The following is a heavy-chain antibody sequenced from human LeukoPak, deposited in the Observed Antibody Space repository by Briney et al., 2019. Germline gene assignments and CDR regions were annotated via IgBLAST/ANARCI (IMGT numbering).Heavy chain of an antibody. D-gene: IGHD6-6*01. J-gene: IGHJ4*02. Sequence: GGSLRLSCTASGFSFSDYWMTWVRQAPGKGPEWVANIKQDGSQRYYVDSVRGRFTISRDNAKNSLFLQMNGLRAEDTAVYYCARRGGSSSRRSPIDYWGQGTLVTVSS. CDR2: IKQDGSQR. CDR1: GFSFSDYW. CDR3: ARRGGSSSRRSPIDY. V-gene: IGHV3-7*01.